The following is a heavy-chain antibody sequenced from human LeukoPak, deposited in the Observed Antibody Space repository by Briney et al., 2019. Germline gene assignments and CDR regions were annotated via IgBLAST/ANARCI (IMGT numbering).Heavy chain of an antibody. CDR2: INPNSGGT. CDR3: ASNYDSSGYWRGPDY. CDR1: GYTFTGYY. J-gene: IGHJ4*02. Sequence: ASVKVSCKASGYTFTGYYMHWVRQAPGQGLEWMGWINPNSGGTNYAQKFQGRVTMTRDTSISTAYMELSRLRSDDTAVYYCASNYDSSGYWRGPDYWGQGTLVTVSS. V-gene: IGHV1-2*02. D-gene: IGHD3-22*01.